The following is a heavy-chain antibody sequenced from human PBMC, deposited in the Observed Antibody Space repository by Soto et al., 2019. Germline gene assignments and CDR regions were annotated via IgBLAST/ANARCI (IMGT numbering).Heavy chain of an antibody. V-gene: IGHV4-59*01. J-gene: IGHJ4*02. D-gene: IGHD4-17*01. CDR1: GGSISSYY. CDR3: ARDTDYGFDY. CDR2: IYYSVST. Sequence: SETLSLTCTVSGGSISSYYWSWIRQPPGKGLEWIGYIYYSVSTNYNPSLKSRVTISVDTSKNQFSLKLSSVTAADTAVYYCARDTDYGFDYWGQGTPVTVSS.